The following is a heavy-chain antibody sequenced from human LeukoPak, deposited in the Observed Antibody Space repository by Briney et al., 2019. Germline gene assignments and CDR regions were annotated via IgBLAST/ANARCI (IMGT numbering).Heavy chain of an antibody. J-gene: IGHJ3*02. Sequence: GGSLRLSCAASGFAVSSNYMSWVRQAPGKGLEWVSAIYSGGGTYYANSVKGRFTISRDNSKNTLYLQMNSLRAEDTAVYYCARGGRYYDSSGYYHDAFDIWGQGTMVTVSS. CDR2: IYSGGGT. D-gene: IGHD3-22*01. CDR1: GFAVSSNY. V-gene: IGHV3-53*01. CDR3: ARGGRYYDSSGYYHDAFDI.